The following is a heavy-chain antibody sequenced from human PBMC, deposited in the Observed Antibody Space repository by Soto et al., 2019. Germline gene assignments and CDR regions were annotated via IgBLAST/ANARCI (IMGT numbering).Heavy chain of an antibody. CDR2: FIPIFVSA. CDR3: ARDVSSDTTGFRGYDL. CDR1: GGTVSSYA. J-gene: IGHJ4*02. D-gene: IGHD3-10*01. V-gene: IGHV1-69*01. Sequence: QLHLVQSGAEVKKAGSSVKVSCKASGGTVSSYAITWVRQAPGTGLEWMGVFIPIFVSAHYAPKFQGRITITADESTSTAYMEFGGLTSEDTAIYYCARDVSSDTTGFRGYDLWGQGTQVTVSS.